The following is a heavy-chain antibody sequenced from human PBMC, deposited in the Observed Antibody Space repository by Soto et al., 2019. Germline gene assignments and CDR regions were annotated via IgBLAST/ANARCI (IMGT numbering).Heavy chain of an antibody. Sequence: QVQLQQWGAGLLKPSETLSLTCAVYGGSFSGYYWSWIRQPPGKGLEWIGEINHSGSTNYNPSLTSRVTISVDTSKNQFSLKLSSVTAADTAVYYCAREYSSSSCFDYWGQGTLVTVSS. CDR3: AREYSSSSCFDY. D-gene: IGHD6-6*01. CDR1: GGSFSGYY. J-gene: IGHJ4*02. CDR2: INHSGST. V-gene: IGHV4-34*01.